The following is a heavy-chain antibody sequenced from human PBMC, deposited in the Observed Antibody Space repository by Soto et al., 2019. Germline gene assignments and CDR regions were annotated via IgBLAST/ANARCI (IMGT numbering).Heavy chain of an antibody. J-gene: IGHJ4*02. D-gene: IGHD5-18*01. V-gene: IGHV3-48*01. CDR2: ISSSSSTI. Sequence: VRQAPGKGLEWVSYISSSSSTIYYADSVKGRFTISRDNAKNSLYLQMNSLRAEDTAVYYCARDSGYSYGPLDYWGQGTLVTVSS. CDR3: ARDSGYSYGPLDY.